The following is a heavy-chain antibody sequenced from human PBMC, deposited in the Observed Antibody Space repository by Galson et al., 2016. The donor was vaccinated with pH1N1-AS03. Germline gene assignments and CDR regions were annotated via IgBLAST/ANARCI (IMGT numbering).Heavy chain of an antibody. V-gene: IGHV1-69*13. J-gene: IGHJ6*02. CDR2: IIPIFGTT. CDR1: GGAFNSYA. CDR3: ARVSGEDGRGGYKGASAMDA. Sequence: SVKVSCKASGGAFNSYAISWVRQAPGQGLEWMGGIIPIFGTTNNAQKFQDRITITADESTKIAYMELSSLRSEDTAVYYCARVSGEDGRGGYKGASAMDAWGQGTTVTVSS. D-gene: IGHD5-24*01.